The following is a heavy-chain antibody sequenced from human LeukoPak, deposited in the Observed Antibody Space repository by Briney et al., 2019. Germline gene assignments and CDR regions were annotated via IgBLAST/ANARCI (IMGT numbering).Heavy chain of an antibody. CDR1: GGSISSGGYY. CDR3: ARQADYYYYYGMDV. V-gene: IGHV4-31*03. Sequence: SETLSLTCTVSGGSISSGGYYWSWIRQHPGKGLEWIGYIYYSGSTYYNPSLKSRVTISVDTSKNQFSLKLSSVTAADTAVYYYARQADYYYYYGMDVWGQGTTVTVSS. CDR2: IYYSGST. J-gene: IGHJ6*02.